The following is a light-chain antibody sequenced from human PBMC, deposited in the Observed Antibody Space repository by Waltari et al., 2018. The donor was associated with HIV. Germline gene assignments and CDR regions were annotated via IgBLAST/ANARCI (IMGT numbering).Light chain of an antibody. J-gene: IGKJ3*01. V-gene: IGKV3-20*01. CDR2: GAS. Sequence: EMVLTQSPGTLSVSPGEGATLSCGVSQTFTSGKLAWYQQKRGQTPSLLIYGASNRAAGIPDRFSGSGSGTDFTLTISRLEPEDFAVYFCQQYDTSPFTFGPGTKVEIK. CDR1: QTFTSGK. CDR3: QQYDTSPFT.